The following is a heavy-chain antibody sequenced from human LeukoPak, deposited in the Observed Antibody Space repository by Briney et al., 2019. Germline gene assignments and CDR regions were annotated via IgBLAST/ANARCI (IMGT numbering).Heavy chain of an antibody. Sequence: ASVKVSCKASGYTFTGYYMHWVRQAPGQGLAWMGWINPNSGGTNYAQKFQGRVTMTRDTSISTAYMELSRLRSDDTAVYYCARDRADIAAGWFDPWGQGTLVTVSS. CDR2: INPNSGGT. V-gene: IGHV1-2*02. D-gene: IGHD6-13*01. J-gene: IGHJ5*02. CDR3: ARDRADIAAGWFDP. CDR1: GYTFTGYY.